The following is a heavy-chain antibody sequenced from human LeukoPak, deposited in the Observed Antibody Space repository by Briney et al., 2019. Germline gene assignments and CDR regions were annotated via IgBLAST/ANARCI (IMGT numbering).Heavy chain of an antibody. CDR3: ATPSSTVVTLYYFDY. CDR1: GFTFSSYA. D-gene: IGHD4-23*01. J-gene: IGHJ4*02. CDR2: ISGSGGST. Sequence: GGSLRLSCAASGFTFSSYAMSWVRQAPGKGLGWVSAISGSGGSTYYADSVKGRFTIFRDNSKNTLYLQMNSLRAEDTAVYYCATPSSTVVTLYYFDYWGQGTLVTVSS. V-gene: IGHV3-23*01.